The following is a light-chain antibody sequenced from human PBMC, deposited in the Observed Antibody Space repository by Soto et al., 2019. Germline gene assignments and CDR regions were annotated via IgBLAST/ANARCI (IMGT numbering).Light chain of an antibody. CDR2: GIS. J-gene: IGKJ4*01. V-gene: IGKV3-20*01. CDR1: QSLSNRY. CDR3: RQFDGTIT. Sequence: EIVLTQSPGTLSLSPGERATLSCRASQSLSNRYLAWYQQKPGQAPRLLITGISKRAPGIPDRFSGSGSGTDVSLTISRQEPVGFAMHYCRQFDGTITFGGGTKV.